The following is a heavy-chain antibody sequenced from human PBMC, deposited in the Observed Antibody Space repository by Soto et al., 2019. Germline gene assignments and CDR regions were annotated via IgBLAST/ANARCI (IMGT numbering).Heavy chain of an antibody. V-gene: IGHV4-34*01. CDR2: INHGGDT. J-gene: IGHJ4*02. Sequence: SETLSLTCAVYGESFSGYYWNWIRQPPGKGLEWIGEINHGGDTSYNPSLKSRDTISMDTSKNQFSLKLTSVSAADTAVYFCARRTGTLDYWGQGTPVTVSS. CDR1: GESFSGYY. D-gene: IGHD3-9*01. CDR3: ARRTGTLDY.